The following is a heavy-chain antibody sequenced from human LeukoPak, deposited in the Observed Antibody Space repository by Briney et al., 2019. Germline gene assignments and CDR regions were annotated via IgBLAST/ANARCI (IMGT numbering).Heavy chain of an antibody. V-gene: IGHV3-7*01. D-gene: IGHD2-15*01. CDR2: IKQDGSEK. Sequence: GGSLRLSCAASGFTFSSYWMSWVRQAPGKGLEWVANIKQDGSEKYYVDPVKGRFTISRDNAKNSLYLQMNSLRAEDTAVYYCARAVYCSGGSCYEDFNYFDYWGQGTLVTVSS. J-gene: IGHJ4*02. CDR3: ARAVYCSGGSCYEDFNYFDY. CDR1: GFTFSSYW.